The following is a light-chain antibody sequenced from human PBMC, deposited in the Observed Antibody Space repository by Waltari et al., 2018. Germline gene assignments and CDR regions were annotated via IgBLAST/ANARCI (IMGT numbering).Light chain of an antibody. J-gene: IGKJ4*01. CDR3: QQYYNTPLT. CDR2: WAA. V-gene: IGKV4-1*01. Sequence: DIVMTQSPESLAVSLGERATISCKTSESVLYSSNNKNHLAWYQQKPGQPPRLLLYWAATREAGVPDRFIGSGSETDFTLTVTSLQAEDVAVYYCQQYYNTPLTFGGGTKVEVK. CDR1: ESVLYSSNNKNH.